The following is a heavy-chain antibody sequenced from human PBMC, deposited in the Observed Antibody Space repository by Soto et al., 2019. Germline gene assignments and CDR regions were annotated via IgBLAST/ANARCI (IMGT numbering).Heavy chain of an antibody. V-gene: IGHV4-34*01. CDR1: GGSFSGYY. CDR3: ARDRARREGYN. Sequence: PSETLSLTCAVYGGSFSGYYWSWIRQPPGKGLEWIGEINHSGSTNYNPSLKSRVTISVDTSKNQFSLKLSSVTAADTAVYYCARDRARREGYNWGQGTLVTVAS. D-gene: IGHD5-12*01. J-gene: IGHJ4*02. CDR2: INHSGST.